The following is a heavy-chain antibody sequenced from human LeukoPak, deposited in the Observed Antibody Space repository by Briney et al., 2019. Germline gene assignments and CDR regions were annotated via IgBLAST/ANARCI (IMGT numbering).Heavy chain of an antibody. J-gene: IGHJ5*02. CDR3: ARRLMPGGKSWLNWFDP. CDR1: GYSFTSYW. CDR2: IYPDDSDT. V-gene: IGHV5-51*01. D-gene: IGHD2-8*01. Sequence: AGESLKISCKGSGYSFTSYWIGWVRQMPGKGPEWMGIIYPDDSDTRYSPSFQGRVSISADTSNSTAYLQWSSLEASDTAIYYCARRLMPGGKSWLNWFDPWGQGTLVTVSS.